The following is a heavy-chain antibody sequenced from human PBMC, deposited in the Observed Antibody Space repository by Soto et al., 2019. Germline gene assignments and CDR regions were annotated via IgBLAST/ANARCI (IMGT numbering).Heavy chain of an antibody. CDR1: GFTFSTYA. CDR3: ARGTTTLTTKYYFDY. V-gene: IGHV3-30*04. Sequence: QVQLMESGGGVVQPGRSLRVSCAASGFTFSTYAMHWVRQAPGKGLEWVALISYDGRNKNYADSVEGRFTISRDNSKNTLSLQMNSLRAEDTAMYYCARGTTTLTTKYYFDYWGQGTLVTVSS. CDR2: ISYDGRNK. D-gene: IGHD4-17*01. J-gene: IGHJ4*02.